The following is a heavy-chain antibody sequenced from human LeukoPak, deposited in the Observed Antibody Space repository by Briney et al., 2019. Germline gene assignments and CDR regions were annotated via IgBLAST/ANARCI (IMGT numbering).Heavy chain of an antibody. CDR1: GGSISSYY. CDR2: IYYSGST. J-gene: IGHJ4*02. V-gene: IGHV4-59*01. Sequence: ETLSLTCTVSGGSISSYYWSWIRQPPGKGLEGIGYIYYSGSTNYNPSLKSRGTISVDTSKNQFSLNLSSVTVADPALYYCAKAFQSHGTVAEVCDYWGQGTIVTVS. CDR3: AKAFQSHGTVAEVCDY. D-gene: IGHD6-19*01.